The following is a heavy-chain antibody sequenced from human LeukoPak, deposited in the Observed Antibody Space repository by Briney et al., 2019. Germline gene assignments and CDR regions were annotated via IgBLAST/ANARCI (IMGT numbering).Heavy chain of an antibody. V-gene: IGHV3-23*01. CDR3: AKWGDYDVLTGYYVPDY. CDR2: ILGSGGST. J-gene: IGHJ4*02. D-gene: IGHD3-9*01. CDR1: GFTFSNYA. Sequence: PGASLRLSCAASGFTFSNYAMSWVRQAPRKGLEWVSAILGSGGSTYYADSVKGRFTVSRDNSKSTLYLQMNSLRAEDTALYYCAKWGDYDVLTGYYVPDYWGQGTLVTVSS.